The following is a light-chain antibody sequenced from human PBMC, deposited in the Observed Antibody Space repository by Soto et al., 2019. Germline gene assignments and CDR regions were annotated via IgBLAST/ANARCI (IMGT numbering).Light chain of an antibody. J-gene: IGKJ2*01. CDR2: GAS. Sequence: EIVMTQSPATLSLSPGERAALSCRASQSINSELAWYQQKPGQPPRLLTYGASTRATGVPARFTGSESGSEFTLTISGLQSEDFAVYYCQQGHNWPLPFGQGTRLEI. CDR3: QQGHNWPLP. CDR1: QSINSE. V-gene: IGKV3-15*01.